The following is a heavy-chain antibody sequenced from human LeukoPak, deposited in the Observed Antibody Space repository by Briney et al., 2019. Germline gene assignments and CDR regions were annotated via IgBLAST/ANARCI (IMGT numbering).Heavy chain of an antibody. D-gene: IGHD4-11*01. CDR2: IYSGGNT. CDR1: GFTVSNKY. V-gene: IGHV3-66*01. Sequence: GGSLRLSCAASGFTVSNKYMSWDRQAPGKGLEWVSVIYSGGNTYYADSVKGRFTISRDNSKNTVYLQMNSLRGEDTAVYYCARITVTQFDPWGQGTLVTVSS. CDR3: ARITVTQFDP. J-gene: IGHJ5*02.